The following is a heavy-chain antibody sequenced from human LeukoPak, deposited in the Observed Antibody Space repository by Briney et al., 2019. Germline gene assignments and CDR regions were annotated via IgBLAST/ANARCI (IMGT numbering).Heavy chain of an antibody. CDR3: AREVEGYCSGGSCYQSRYYYYYYMDV. CDR1: GGSISSYY. Sequence: SETLSLTCTVSGGSISSYYWSWIRQPPGKGLEWIGYIYYSGSSNYNPSLKSRVTISVDTSKNQFSLKLSSVTAADTAVYYCAREVEGYCSGGSCYQSRYYYYYYMDVWGKGTTVTVSS. V-gene: IGHV4-59*01. CDR2: IYYSGSS. D-gene: IGHD2-15*01. J-gene: IGHJ6*03.